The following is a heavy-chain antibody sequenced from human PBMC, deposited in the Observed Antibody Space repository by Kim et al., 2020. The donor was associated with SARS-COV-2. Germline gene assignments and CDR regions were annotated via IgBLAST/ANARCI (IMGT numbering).Heavy chain of an antibody. V-gene: IGHV4-59*01. CDR2: IYYSGST. J-gene: IGHJ4*02. CDR1: GGSISSYY. CDR3: ARSSGYSYGVLYY. Sequence: SETLSLTCTVSGGSISSYYWSWIRQPPGKGLEWIGYIYYSGSTNYNPSLKSRVTISVDTSKNQFSLKLSSVTAADTAVYYCARSSGYSYGVLYYWCQGTL. D-gene: IGHD5-18*01.